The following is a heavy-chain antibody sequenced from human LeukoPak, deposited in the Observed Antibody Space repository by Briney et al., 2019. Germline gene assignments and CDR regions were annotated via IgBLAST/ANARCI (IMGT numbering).Heavy chain of an antibody. CDR1: GGSISSSSYY. D-gene: IGHD4-17*01. V-gene: IGHV4-39*01. J-gene: IGHJ5*02. Sequence: KPSETLSLTCTVSGGSISSSSYYWGWIRQPPGKGLEWIGSIYYSGSTYYNPSLKSRVTILVDTSKNQFSLKLSSATAADTAVYYCARTVADYGDYENWFDPWGQGTLVTVSS. CDR3: ARTVADYGDYENWFDP. CDR2: IYYSGST.